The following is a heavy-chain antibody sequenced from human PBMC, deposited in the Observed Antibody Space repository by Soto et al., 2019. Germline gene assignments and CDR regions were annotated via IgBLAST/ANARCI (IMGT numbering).Heavy chain of an antibody. J-gene: IGHJ5*02. CDR1: GGSFSCYY. CDR3: ARGKIVVVPAAIWGGWFDP. CDR2: INHSGST. D-gene: IGHD2-2*01. Sequence: PSETLSLTCAVYGGSFSCYYWSWIRQPPGKGLEWIGEINHSGSTNYNPSLKSRVTISVDTSKNQFSLKLSSVTAADTAVYYCARGKIVVVPAAIWGGWFDPWGQGTLVTVSS. V-gene: IGHV4-34*01.